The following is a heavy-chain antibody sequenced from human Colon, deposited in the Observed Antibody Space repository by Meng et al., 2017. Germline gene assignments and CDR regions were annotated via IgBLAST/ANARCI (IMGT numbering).Heavy chain of an antibody. CDR3: AKDYFDY. J-gene: IGHJ4*02. CDR2: ISWNSGSI. V-gene: IGHV3-9*01. CDR1: GFTFDDYA. Sequence: GGSLRLSCAASGFTFDDYAMHWVRQAPGKGLEWVSGISWNSGSIGYADSVKGRFTISRDNAKNSLYLQMNSLRAEDTALYYRAKDYFDYWGQGTLVTVSS.